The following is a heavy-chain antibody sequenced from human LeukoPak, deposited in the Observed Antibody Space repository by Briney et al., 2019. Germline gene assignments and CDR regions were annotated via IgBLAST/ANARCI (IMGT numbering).Heavy chain of an antibody. J-gene: IGHJ4*02. CDR1: GGSISSYY. V-gene: IGHV4-59*01. Sequence: PSETLSLTCTVSGGSISSYYWSWIRQPPGKGLEWIGYIYYSGSTNYNPSLKSRVTISVDTSKNQFSLKLSSVTAADTAVYYCARSLSGYYYTLGYWGQGTLVTDSS. CDR3: ARSLSGYYYTLGY. CDR2: IYYSGST. D-gene: IGHD3-22*01.